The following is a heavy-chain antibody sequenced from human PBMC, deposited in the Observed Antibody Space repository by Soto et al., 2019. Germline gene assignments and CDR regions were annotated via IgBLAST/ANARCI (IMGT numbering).Heavy chain of an antibody. V-gene: IGHV3-53*01. D-gene: IGHD5-12*01. CDR1: EFTVSSNY. J-gene: IGHJ6*02. CDR2: IYSGGST. CDR3: ARDRRWLQLGRSLYYYGMDV. Sequence: PGGSLRLSCRASEFTVSSNYMSWVRQAPGKGLEWVSVIYSGGSTYYADSVKGRFTISRDNSKNTLYLQMNSLRAEDTAVYYCARDRRWLQLGRSLYYYGMDVWGQGTTVTVSS.